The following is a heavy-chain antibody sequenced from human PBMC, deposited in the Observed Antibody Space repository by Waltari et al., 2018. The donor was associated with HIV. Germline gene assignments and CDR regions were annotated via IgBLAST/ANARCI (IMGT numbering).Heavy chain of an antibody. CDR2: ISNGGHSI. V-gene: IGHV3-11*01. D-gene: IGHD6-19*01. CDR1: GFSFSDYY. J-gene: IGHJ4*02. CDR3: AREAADSSSYAYFDS. Sequence: QVQLVESGGGWVKPGGTLRLSCAASGFSFSDYYMNWIRQVPGKGLEWVSYISNGGHSIYDADSVKGRFTISRDNAKKSLYLQMNSLRADDTAVYYCAREAADSSSYAYFDSWGQGSLVTVSS.